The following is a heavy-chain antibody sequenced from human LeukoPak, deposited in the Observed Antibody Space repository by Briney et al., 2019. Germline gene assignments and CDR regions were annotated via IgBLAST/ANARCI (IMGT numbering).Heavy chain of an antibody. J-gene: IGHJ4*02. CDR3: ARVGSSSLAHSTDY. Sequence: ASVKVSCKASGYTFTSYDINWVRQATGQGLEWMGWMNPNSGNTGYAQKFQGRVTITRNTSISTAYMELSSLRSEDTAVYYCARVGSSSLAHSTDYWGQGTLVTVSS. CDR2: MNPNSGNT. D-gene: IGHD6-13*01. CDR1: GYTFTSYD. V-gene: IGHV1-8*03.